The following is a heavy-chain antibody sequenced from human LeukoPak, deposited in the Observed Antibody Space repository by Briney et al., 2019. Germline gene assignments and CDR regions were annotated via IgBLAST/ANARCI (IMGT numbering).Heavy chain of an antibody. Sequence: SVEVSCKASGGTFSSCAISWVRQAPGQGLEWMGGIIPIFGTANYAQKFQGRVTMTTDTSTSTAYMELRSLRSDDTAVYYCARDLMEGTFDIRGQGTMVTVSS. J-gene: IGHJ3*02. D-gene: IGHD1-1*01. CDR3: ARDLMEGTFDI. CDR2: IIPIFGTA. CDR1: GGTFSSCA. V-gene: IGHV1-69*05.